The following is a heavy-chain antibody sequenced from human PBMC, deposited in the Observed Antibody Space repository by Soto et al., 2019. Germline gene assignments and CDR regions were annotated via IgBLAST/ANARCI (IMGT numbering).Heavy chain of an antibody. CDR3: ARDKIYGSGCFDL. Sequence: HPGGSLRLSCEASGFTFSSHGMHWVRQAPGKGLEWVAVIWYDGTNKYYTDSLKGRFTISRDNSKNTLYLQMNSLTAEDTAVYYCARDKIYGSGCFDLWGRGTLVTVSS. D-gene: IGHD3-10*01. V-gene: IGHV3-33*01. CDR1: GFTFSSHG. CDR2: IWYDGTNK. J-gene: IGHJ2*01.